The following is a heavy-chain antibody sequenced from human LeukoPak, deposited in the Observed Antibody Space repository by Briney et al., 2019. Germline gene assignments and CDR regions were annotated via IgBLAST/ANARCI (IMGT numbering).Heavy chain of an antibody. CDR3: AKSDCGGDCHLLDY. D-gene: IGHD2-21*02. V-gene: IGHV3-23*01. J-gene: IGHJ4*02. CDR2: FGGSGGSI. Sequence: GGSLRVSSAASGYTFSAYAMSWVRQAPGQGLEWVSHFGGSGGSIYYADSVKGRVTISRDNSKSTLYLQMNSLRAEDTAVYYCAKSDCGGDCHLLDYWGQGTLVTVSS. CDR1: GYTFSAYA.